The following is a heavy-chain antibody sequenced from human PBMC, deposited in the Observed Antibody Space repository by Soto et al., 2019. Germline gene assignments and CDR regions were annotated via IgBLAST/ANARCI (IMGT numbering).Heavy chain of an antibody. V-gene: IGHV1-46*01. Sequence: ASVKVSCKASGYTFTSYYMHWVRQAPGQGLEWMGIINPSGGSTSYAQKFQGRVTMTRDTSTSTVYMELSSLRSEDTAVYYCARDGHLKSDYYDSSGYSNYYGMDVWGQATTVTVS. CDR2: INPSGGST. J-gene: IGHJ6*02. CDR3: ARDGHLKSDYYDSSGYSNYYGMDV. D-gene: IGHD3-22*01. CDR1: GYTFTSYY.